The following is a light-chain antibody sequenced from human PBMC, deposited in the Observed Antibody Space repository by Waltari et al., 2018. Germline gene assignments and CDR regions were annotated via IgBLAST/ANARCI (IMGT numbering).Light chain of an antibody. CDR1: QSISSY. CDR3: QQSYSIYT. CDR2: AAS. Sequence: DIQMTQSPSSLSASVGDRVTITCRASQSISSYLNWYQQKPGKAPKLLIYAASSLQSRVPSRFSGSGSGTDFTLTISSLQPEDFATYYCQQSYSIYTFGQGTKLEIK. J-gene: IGKJ2*01. V-gene: IGKV1-39*01.